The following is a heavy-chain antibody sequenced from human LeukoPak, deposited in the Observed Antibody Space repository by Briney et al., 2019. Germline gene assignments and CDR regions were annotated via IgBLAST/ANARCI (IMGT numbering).Heavy chain of an antibody. CDR3: TRVMDIVVVPAACFDY. D-gene: IGHD2-2*03. J-gene: IGHJ4*02. V-gene: IGHV3-49*04. CDR2: IRSKAYGGTT. CDR1: GFTFGDYA. Sequence: GGSLRLSCTASGFTFGDYAMSWVRQAPGKGLEWVGFIRSKAYGGTTEYAASVKGRFTISRDDSKRIAYVQMNSLKTEDTAVYYCTRVMDIVVVPAACFDYWGQGTLVTVSS.